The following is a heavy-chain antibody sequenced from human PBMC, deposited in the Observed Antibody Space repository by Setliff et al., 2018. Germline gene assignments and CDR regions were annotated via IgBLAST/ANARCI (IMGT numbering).Heavy chain of an antibody. D-gene: IGHD2-15*01. Sequence: SETLSLTCTVSDGSSSSHYWSWIRQPPGKGLEWIGYIHFSGTTNYNPSLKSRVTLSLDTSKNQFSLELSSVTAADTAMYYCARGNGHCSGGACYFMFDYWGQGTLVTVSS. CDR2: IHFSGTT. J-gene: IGHJ4*02. V-gene: IGHV4-59*11. CDR1: DGSSSSHY. CDR3: ARGNGHCSGGACYFMFDY.